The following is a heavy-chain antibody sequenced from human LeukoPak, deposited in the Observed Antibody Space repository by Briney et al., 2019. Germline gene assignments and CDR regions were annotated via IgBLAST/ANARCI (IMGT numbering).Heavy chain of an antibody. D-gene: IGHD5-18*01. V-gene: IGHV4-39*07. Sequence: SETLSLTCTVSGASFSSSTYYWGWIRQPPGKGLEWIGSIYYSGSTYYNPSLKSRVTMSVDTSKNQFSLKLSSVTAADTAVYYCARDLIQLWPTGYYYMDVWGKGTTVTVSS. CDR1: GASFSSSTYY. CDR2: IYYSGST. J-gene: IGHJ6*03. CDR3: ARDLIQLWPTGYYYMDV.